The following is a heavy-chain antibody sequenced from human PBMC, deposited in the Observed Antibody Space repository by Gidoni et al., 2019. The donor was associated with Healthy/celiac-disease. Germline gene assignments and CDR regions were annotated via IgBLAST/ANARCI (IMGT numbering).Heavy chain of an antibody. Sequence: QVQLQESVPGLVKPSETLSLTCTVSGFSISSGYYWGWIRQPPGKGLEWIGSIYHSGSTYYNPSLKSRVTISVDTSKNQFSLKLSSVTAADTAVYYCARDRGYSYGYGWFDPWGQGTLVTVSS. CDR3: ARDRGYSYGYGWFDP. D-gene: IGHD5-18*01. CDR2: IYHSGST. CDR1: GFSISSGYY. V-gene: IGHV4-38-2*02. J-gene: IGHJ5*02.